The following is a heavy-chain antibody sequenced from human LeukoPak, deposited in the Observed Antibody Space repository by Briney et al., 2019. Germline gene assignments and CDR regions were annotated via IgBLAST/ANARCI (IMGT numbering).Heavy chain of an antibody. V-gene: IGHV1-69*13. D-gene: IGHD3-10*01. Sequence: SVKVSCKASGGTFSSYAISWVRQAPGQGLEWMGGIIPIFGTANYAQKFQGRVTITADESTSTAYTELSSLRSEDTAVYYCARGDGSGSYFYYWGQGTLVTVSS. CDR2: IIPIFGTA. CDR3: ARGDGSGSYFYY. J-gene: IGHJ4*02. CDR1: GGTFSSYA.